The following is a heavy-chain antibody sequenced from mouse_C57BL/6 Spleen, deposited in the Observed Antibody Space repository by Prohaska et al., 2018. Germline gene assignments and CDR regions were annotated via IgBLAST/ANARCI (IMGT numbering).Heavy chain of an antibody. D-gene: IGHD2-10*02. V-gene: IGHV1-52*01. Sequence: QVQLQQPGAELVRPGSSVKLSCKASGYTFTSYWMHWVKQRPIQGLKLIGNIDPSDSESHYNIKFKDKCTWTVDKCASTAYMHISRLRSEYSVGYCCEIEYGNCWYFDVWGTGTTVTVSS. J-gene: IGHJ1*03. CDR2: IDPSDSES. CDR3: EIEYGNCWYFDV. CDR1: GYTFTSYW.